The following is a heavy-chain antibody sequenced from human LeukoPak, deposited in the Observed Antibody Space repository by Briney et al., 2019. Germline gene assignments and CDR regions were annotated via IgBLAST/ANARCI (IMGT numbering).Heavy chain of an antibody. D-gene: IGHD2-21*02. J-gene: IGHJ4*02. Sequence: KPGGSLRLSCAASGFTFSDYYMSWIRQAPGKGLEWVSYISSSSSYTNYADSVKGRFTISRDNAKNSLYLQMNSLRAEDTAIYYCARDIGRGVVTAIFDYWGQGTLVTVSS. CDR2: ISSSSSYT. V-gene: IGHV3-11*06. CDR3: ARDIGRGVVTAIFDY. CDR1: GFTFSDYY.